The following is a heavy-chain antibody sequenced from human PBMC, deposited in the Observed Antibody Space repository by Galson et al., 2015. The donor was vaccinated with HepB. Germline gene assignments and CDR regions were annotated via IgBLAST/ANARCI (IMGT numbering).Heavy chain of an antibody. CDR1: GFTFSSYS. J-gene: IGHJ3*02. Sequence: SLRLSCAASGFTFSSYSMNWVRQAPGKGLEWVSSISSSSSYIYYADSVKGRFTISRDNAKNSLYLQMNSLRAEDTAVYYCARAPGLPDAFDIWGQGTMVTVSS. CDR2: ISSSSSYI. CDR3: ARAPGLPDAFDI. V-gene: IGHV3-21*01.